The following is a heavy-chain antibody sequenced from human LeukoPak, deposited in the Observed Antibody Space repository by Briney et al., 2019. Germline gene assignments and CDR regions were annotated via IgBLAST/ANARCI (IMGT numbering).Heavy chain of an antibody. V-gene: IGHV3-33*03. J-gene: IGHJ4*02. CDR1: GFSFSGYG. CDR3: AADIVVVPAAIGGSFDY. CDR2: IWYDGSKT. D-gene: IGHD2-2*01. Sequence: PGGSLRLSCAASGFSFSGYGMHLVRQAPGKGLEWVALIWYDGSKTYYGDSVKGRFTISRDNAKNSLYLQMNSLRAEDTAVYYCAADIVVVPAAIGGSFDYWGQGTLVTVSS.